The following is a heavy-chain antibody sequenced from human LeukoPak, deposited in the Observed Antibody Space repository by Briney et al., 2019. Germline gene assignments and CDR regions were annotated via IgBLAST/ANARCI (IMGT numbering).Heavy chain of an antibody. J-gene: IGHJ4*02. CDR2: ISSSSSYI. V-gene: IGHV3-21*01. CDR3: ARDREAY. D-gene: IGHD1-26*01. Sequence: GGSLRLSCAASGFTFSSYGMHWVRQAPGKGLEWVSFISSSSSYIYYADSVKGRFTISRDNAKNSLYLQMNSLRAEDTAVYYCARDREAYWGQGTLVTVSS. CDR1: GFTFSSYG.